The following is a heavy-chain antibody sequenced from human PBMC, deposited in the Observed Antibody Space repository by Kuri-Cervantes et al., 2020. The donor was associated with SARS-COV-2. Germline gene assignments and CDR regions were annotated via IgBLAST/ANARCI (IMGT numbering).Heavy chain of an antibody. CDR3: VKGTIDYDF. D-gene: IGHD1-7*01. V-gene: IGHV3-23*03. Sequence: GESLKISCVASGFIFNNHAMNWVRQAPGKGLEWVSLIDSGGSATYYADSVKGQSIISRDNSKSTAYLQMNSLRAEDTAMYYCVKGTIDYDFWGRGTLVTVSS. CDR2: IDSGGSAT. CDR1: GFIFNNHA. J-gene: IGHJ4*02.